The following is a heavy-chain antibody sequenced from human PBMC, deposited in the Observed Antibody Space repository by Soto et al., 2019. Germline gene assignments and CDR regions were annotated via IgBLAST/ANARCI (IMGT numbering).Heavy chain of an antibody. CDR1: GFTVSNNY. V-gene: IGHV3-53*01. CDR2: IYSGGYT. D-gene: IGHD3-10*01. J-gene: IGHJ4*02. CDR3: APRPGGGGY. Sequence: EVQLVESGGGLIQPGGSLRLSCAVSGFTVSNNYMSWVRQAPGKGLEGVSVIYSGGYTAYGDSVKGRFTISRDNSKNTQYHQTNCREPDAAAVFYGAPRPGGGGYWGQGTLVTVSS.